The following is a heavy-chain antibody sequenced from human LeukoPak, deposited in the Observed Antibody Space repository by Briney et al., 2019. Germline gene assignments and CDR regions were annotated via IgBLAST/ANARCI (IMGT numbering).Heavy chain of an antibody. J-gene: IGHJ4*02. Sequence: SETLSLTCTVSGGSISSSSYYWGWIRQPPGKGLEWIGSIYYSGSTYYNPSLKSRVTISVDTSKNQFSLKLSSVTAADTAVYYCARDMATTGIFDYWGQGTLVTVSS. CDR3: ARDMATTGIFDY. CDR1: GGSISSSSYY. CDR2: IYYSGST. V-gene: IGHV4-39*07. D-gene: IGHD5-12*01.